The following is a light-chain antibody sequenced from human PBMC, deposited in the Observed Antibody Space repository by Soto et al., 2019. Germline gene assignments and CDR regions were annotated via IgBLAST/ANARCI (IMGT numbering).Light chain of an antibody. CDR3: LQYNLYPWT. V-gene: IGKV1-5*01. J-gene: IGKJ1*01. CDR1: QSISRR. CDR2: DAS. Sequence: DIQMTQSPSTLSASVGDRVTIPCRASQSISRRLAWYQQKPGKAPNLLIYDASSLESGVPSRFSGSGSGTEFTLTISSLQPDDFATYYCLQYNLYPWTFGQGTKVEIK.